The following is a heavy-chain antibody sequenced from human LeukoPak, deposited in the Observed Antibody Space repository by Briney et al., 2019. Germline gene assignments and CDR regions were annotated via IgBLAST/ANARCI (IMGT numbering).Heavy chain of an antibody. Sequence: SETLSLTCTVSGGSISSYYWNWIRQPAGKGLEWIGRICASGSTNCNPSLKSRVTMSVDTSKNQFSLKLSSVTAADTAVYYCARLNSGWPLDYWGQGTLVTVSS. CDR1: GGSISSYY. V-gene: IGHV4-4*07. J-gene: IGHJ4*02. CDR2: ICASGST. D-gene: IGHD5-12*01. CDR3: ARLNSGWPLDY.